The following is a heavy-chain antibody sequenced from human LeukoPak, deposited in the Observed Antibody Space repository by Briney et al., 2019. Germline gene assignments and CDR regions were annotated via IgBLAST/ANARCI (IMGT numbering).Heavy chain of an antibody. CDR2: ISSSGSTI. V-gene: IGHV3-48*03. CDR1: GLIFSVYE. Sequence: GGSLRLSCAGSGLIFSVYEMHWVRQAPGKGLEWVSYISSSGSTIYYADAVKGRFTFSRDNAKNSLYLQMNSLRAEDTAVYYCARTFDSWGQGTMVTVSS. CDR3: ARTFDS. J-gene: IGHJ3*01.